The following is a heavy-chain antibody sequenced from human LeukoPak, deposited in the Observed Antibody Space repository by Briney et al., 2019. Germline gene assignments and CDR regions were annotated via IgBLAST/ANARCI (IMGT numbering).Heavy chain of an antibody. Sequence: ASVKVSCKAFGYTFTSNYMHWVRQAPGQGLEWMGWINPNSGGTNYAQKFQGRVTMTKDTSTSIASMELRSLRSDDTAVYYCARDHAAGWELPLNWFDPWGQGTLVTVSS. CDR2: INPNSGGT. CDR1: GYTFTSNY. CDR3: ARDHAAGWELPLNWFDP. D-gene: IGHD1-26*01. J-gene: IGHJ5*02. V-gene: IGHV1-2*02.